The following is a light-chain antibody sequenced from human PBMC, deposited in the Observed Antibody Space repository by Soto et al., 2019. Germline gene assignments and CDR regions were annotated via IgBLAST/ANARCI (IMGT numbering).Light chain of an antibody. Sequence: EIVVTQSPATLSVSPGERATLSCRAGQSVSNNLAWYQQKPGQAPRLLIYGASTRATGIPARFSGSGSGTEFTLTISSLQSEDFAVYYCQQYNNWPAITFGQGTRLEIK. CDR1: QSVSNN. V-gene: IGKV3D-15*01. CDR3: QQYNNWPAIT. CDR2: GAS. J-gene: IGKJ5*01.